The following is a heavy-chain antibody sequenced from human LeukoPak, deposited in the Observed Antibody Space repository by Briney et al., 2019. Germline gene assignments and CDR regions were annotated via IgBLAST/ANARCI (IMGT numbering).Heavy chain of an antibody. CDR2: ISSSSSTI. Sequence: GGSLRLSRAASGFTFSSYSMNWVRQAPGKGLEWVSYISSSSSTIYYADSVKGRFTISRDNAKNSLYLQMNSLRAEDTAVYYCARDGAGTTSELFDYWGQGTLVTVSS. V-gene: IGHV3-48*04. D-gene: IGHD1-7*01. CDR3: ARDGAGTTSELFDY. CDR1: GFTFSSYS. J-gene: IGHJ4*02.